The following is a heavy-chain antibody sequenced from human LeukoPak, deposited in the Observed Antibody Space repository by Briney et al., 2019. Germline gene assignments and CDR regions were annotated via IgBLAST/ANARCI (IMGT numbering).Heavy chain of an antibody. CDR1: GFTFSSYG. V-gene: IGHV3-33*01. CDR2: IWYDGSNK. D-gene: IGHD6-13*01. J-gene: IGHJ4*02. CDR3: ARGAAAVDFDY. Sequence: PGGSLRLSCAASGFTFSSYGVHWVRQAPGKGLEWVAVIWYDGSNKYYADSVKGRFTISRDNSKNTLYLQMNSLRAEDTAVYYCARGAAAVDFDYWGQGTLVTVSS.